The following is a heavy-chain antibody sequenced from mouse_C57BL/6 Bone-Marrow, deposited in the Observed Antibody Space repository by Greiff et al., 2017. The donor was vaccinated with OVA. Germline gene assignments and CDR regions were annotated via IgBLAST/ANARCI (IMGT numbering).Heavy chain of an antibody. J-gene: IGHJ2*01. D-gene: IGHD4-1*01. CDR2: IYPRDGST. CDR3: AWGLTGTRGFYFDY. Sequence: QVQLQQSDAELVKPGASVKISCKASGYTFTDHTIHWMKQRPEQGLEWIGYIYPRDGSTKYNEKFKGKATLTADKSSSTAYMQLNSLTSEDSAVYFCAWGLTGTRGFYFDYWGQGTTLTVSS. CDR1: GYTFTDHT. V-gene: IGHV1-78*01.